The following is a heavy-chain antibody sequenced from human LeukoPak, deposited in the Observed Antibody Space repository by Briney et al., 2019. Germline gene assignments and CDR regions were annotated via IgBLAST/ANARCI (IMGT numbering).Heavy chain of an antibody. CDR2: ISYDGSNN. CDR1: GFTFSSYA. Sequence: TGGTLRLSCAASGFTFSSYAMHWVRQAPGKGLEWVAVISYDGSNNYYADSVKSRFTISRDSSQNTLYLQMNSLRPEDTAVYYCARGSHSGYDCINYWGQGTLVTVSA. CDR3: ARGSHSGYDCINY. V-gene: IGHV3-30-3*01. J-gene: IGHJ4*02. D-gene: IGHD5-12*01.